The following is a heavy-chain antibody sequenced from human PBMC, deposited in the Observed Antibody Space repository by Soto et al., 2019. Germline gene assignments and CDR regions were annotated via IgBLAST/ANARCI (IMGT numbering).Heavy chain of an antibody. CDR3: ARVGKIVVPAAMGWFDP. V-gene: IGHV4-59*01. J-gene: IGHJ5*02. CDR2: LYYSGST. CDR1: GGSISSYY. Sequence: SETLSLTCTVSGGSISSYYWSWIRQPPGKGLEWIGYLYYSGSTNYNPSLKSRVTISVDTSKNQFSLKLSSVTAADTAVFYCARVGKIVVPAAMGWFDPWGQVTLVTVSS. D-gene: IGHD2-2*01.